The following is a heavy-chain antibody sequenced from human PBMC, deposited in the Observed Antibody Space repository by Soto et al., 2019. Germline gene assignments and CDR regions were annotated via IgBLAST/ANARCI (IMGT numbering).Heavy chain of an antibody. CDR2: INPNDGGT. D-gene: IGHD3-10*01. CDR1: GYTFTGYY. V-gene: IGHV1-2*04. CDR3: AREGDYGSGSPGFDP. Sequence: QVQLVQSGAEVKKPGASVKVSCKASGYTFTGYYMHWVRQAPGQGLEWMGWINPNDGGTNFAQKFQGWGTRTRAPSIGPAYMERSRLRSDDTALYYCAREGDYGSGSPGFDPWGQGTLVTVSS. J-gene: IGHJ5*02.